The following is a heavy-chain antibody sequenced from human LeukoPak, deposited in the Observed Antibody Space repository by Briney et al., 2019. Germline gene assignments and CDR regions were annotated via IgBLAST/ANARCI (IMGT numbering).Heavy chain of an antibody. CDR1: GGSFSGYY. D-gene: IGHD3-10*01. Sequence: SETLSLTCAVYGGSFSGYYWSWIRQPPGKGLEWIGYVYYTGSTNYNPSLNSRVTISLDTSKSHFSLRLTSVTAADTAVYYCATGQILYGSHHWGQGTLVTVSS. CDR2: VYYTGST. CDR3: ATGQILYGSHH. V-gene: IGHV4-59*01. J-gene: IGHJ5*02.